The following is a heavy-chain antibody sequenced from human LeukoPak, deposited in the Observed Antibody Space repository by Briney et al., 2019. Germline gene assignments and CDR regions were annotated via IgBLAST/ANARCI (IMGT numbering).Heavy chain of an antibody. V-gene: IGHV3-23*01. CDR2: ISGSGGST. J-gene: IGHJ5*02. CDR1: GFTFSSYA. CDR3: AKGPTKGYCSSTSCYIVDWFDP. Sequence: GGFLRLSCAASGFTFSSYAMSWVRQAPGKGLEWVSAISGSGGSTYYADSVKGRFTISRDNSKNTLYLQMNSLRAEDTAVYYCAKGPTKGYCSSTSCYIVDWFDPWGQGTLVTVSS. D-gene: IGHD2-2*02.